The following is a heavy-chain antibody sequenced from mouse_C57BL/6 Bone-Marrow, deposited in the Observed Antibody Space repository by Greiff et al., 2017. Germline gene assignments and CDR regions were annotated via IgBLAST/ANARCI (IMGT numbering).Heavy chain of an antibody. D-gene: IGHD2-5*01. Sequence: QVQLKQPGAELVMPGASVKLSCKASGYTFTSYWMHWVKQRPGQGLEWIGEIDPSDSYTNYNQKFTGKSTLTVDKSSSTAYMQLSSLTSGDSAVYYCARTAYYSNYGAMDYWGQGTSVTVSS. CDR3: ARTAYYSNYGAMDY. J-gene: IGHJ4*01. V-gene: IGHV1-69*01. CDR2: IDPSDSYT. CDR1: GYTFTSYW.